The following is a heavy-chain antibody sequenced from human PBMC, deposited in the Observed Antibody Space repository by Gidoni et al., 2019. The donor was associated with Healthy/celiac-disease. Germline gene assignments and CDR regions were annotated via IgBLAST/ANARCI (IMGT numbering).Heavy chain of an antibody. J-gene: IGHJ4*02. V-gene: IGHV1-18*01. CDR2: ISAYNGNT. CDR3: ARCYYYDSSGYLMTYHLFDY. D-gene: IGHD3-22*01. Sequence: GWISAYNGNTNYAQKPQGRVTMTTDTSTSTAYMELRSLRSDDTAEYYCARCYYYDSSGYLMTYHLFDYWGQGTLVTVSS.